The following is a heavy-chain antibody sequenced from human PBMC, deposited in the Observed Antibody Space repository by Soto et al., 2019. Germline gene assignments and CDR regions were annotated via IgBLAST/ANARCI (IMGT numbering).Heavy chain of an antibody. Sequence: GGSLRLSCAASGFSFGSYALSWVRQAPGKGLEWVSTISGSDGKTFYADSVKGRFSISRDTSQSTLYLQMDSLRADDTAMYYCARWSYLDYWGQGTRVTVSS. D-gene: IGHD3-3*01. V-gene: IGHV3-23*01. CDR1: GFSFGSYA. J-gene: IGHJ4*02. CDR2: ISGSDGKT. CDR3: ARWSYLDY.